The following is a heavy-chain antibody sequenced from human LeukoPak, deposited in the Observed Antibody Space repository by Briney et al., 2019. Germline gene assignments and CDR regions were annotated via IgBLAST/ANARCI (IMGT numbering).Heavy chain of an antibody. Sequence: AGGSLRLSCAASGFTFSDYYMGWIRQAPGKGLEWVSAISGSGGSTYYADSVKGRFTISRDNSKNTLYLQMNSLRAEDTAVYYCAKEYIGSGANFYDYWGQGTLVTVSS. CDR3: AKEYIGSGANFYDY. J-gene: IGHJ4*02. D-gene: IGHD1-26*01. CDR1: GFTFSDYY. V-gene: IGHV3-23*01. CDR2: ISGSGGST.